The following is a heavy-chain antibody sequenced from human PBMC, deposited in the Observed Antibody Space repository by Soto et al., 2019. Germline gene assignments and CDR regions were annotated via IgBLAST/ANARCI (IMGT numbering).Heavy chain of an antibody. Sequence: GGSLRLSCAASGFTFSSYGMHWVRQAPGKGLEWVAVISYDGSNKYYADSVKGRFTISRDNSKNTLYLQMNSLRAEDTAVYYCANMGVRGDYDAFDIWGQGTMVTVSS. V-gene: IGHV3-30*18. CDR2: ISYDGSNK. CDR3: ANMGVRGDYDAFDI. D-gene: IGHD3-10*01. J-gene: IGHJ3*02. CDR1: GFTFSSYG.